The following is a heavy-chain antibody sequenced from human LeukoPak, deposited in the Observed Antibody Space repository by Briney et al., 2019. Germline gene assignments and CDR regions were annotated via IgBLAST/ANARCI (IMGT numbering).Heavy chain of an antibody. J-gene: IGHJ6*03. Sequence: ASVKVSCKASGYTFTSYGISWVRQAPGQGLEWMGWISAYNGNTNYAQKLQGRVTMTTDTSTSTAYMELRSLRSDDTAVYYCARGGWFGELSPPEYYYYYMDVWGKGTTVTISS. V-gene: IGHV1-18*01. CDR3: ARGGWFGELSPPEYYYYYMDV. D-gene: IGHD3-10*01. CDR2: ISAYNGNT. CDR1: GYTFTSYG.